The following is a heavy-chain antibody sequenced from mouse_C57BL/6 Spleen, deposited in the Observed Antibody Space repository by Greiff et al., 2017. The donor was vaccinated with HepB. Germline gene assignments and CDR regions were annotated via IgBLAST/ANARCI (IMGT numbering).Heavy chain of an antibody. J-gene: IGHJ2*01. CDR2: IDPSDSYT. CDR1: GYTFTSYW. Sequence: QVQLQQPGAELVRPGTSVKLSCKASGYTFTSYWMHWVKQRPGQGLEWIGVIDPSDSYTNYNQKFKGKATLTVDTSSSTAYMQLSSLTSEDSAVYYCARGTAQGDFDYWGQGTTLTVSS. CDR3: ARGTAQGDFDY. V-gene: IGHV1-59*01. D-gene: IGHD3-2*02.